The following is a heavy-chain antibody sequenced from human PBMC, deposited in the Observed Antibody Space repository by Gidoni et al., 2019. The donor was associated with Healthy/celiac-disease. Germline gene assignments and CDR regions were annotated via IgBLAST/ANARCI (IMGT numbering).Heavy chain of an antibody. V-gene: IGHV4-59*01. J-gene: IGHJ4*02. CDR1: GGSISSSY. CDR3: ASLSSSWYFDY. D-gene: IGHD6-13*01. CDR2: IYCSGST. Sequence: QVQLKESGPGLVKPSETRSLTGTAAGGSISSSYWSWSRQPPGQGLEWIGYIYCSGSTNYNPSLKSRVTISVDTSKNQFSLKLRSVTAADTAVYYCASLSSSWYFDYWGQGTLVTVSS.